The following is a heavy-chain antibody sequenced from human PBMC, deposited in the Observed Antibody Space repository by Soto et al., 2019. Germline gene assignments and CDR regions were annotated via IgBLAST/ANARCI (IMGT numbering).Heavy chain of an antibody. CDR2: IYHSGST. CDR1: GGSISSGGYS. V-gene: IGHV4-30-2*01. D-gene: IGHD3-9*01. Sequence: TSETLSLTCAVSGGSISSGGYSWSWIRQPPGKGLEWIGYIYHSGSTYYNPSLKSRVTISVDRSKNQFSLKLSSVTAADTAVYYCARGPHRGYDILTGYFDYWGQGTLVTVSS. CDR3: ARGPHRGYDILTGYFDY. J-gene: IGHJ4*02.